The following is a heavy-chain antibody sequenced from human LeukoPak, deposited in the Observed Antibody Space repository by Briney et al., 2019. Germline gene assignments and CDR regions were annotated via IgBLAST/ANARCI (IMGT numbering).Heavy chain of an antibody. CDR2: IYYSGST. Sequence: SETLSLTCTVSGGSISSGGYYWSWIRQHPGKGLEWIGYIYYSGSTYYTPSLKNRVTISVATSKNQFSLRLSSVTAVDTAVYYCARGGGGFTRYWYFDLWGRGTLVTVSS. CDR3: ARGGGGFTRYWYFDL. V-gene: IGHV4-31*03. D-gene: IGHD5-12*01. CDR1: GGSISSGGYY. J-gene: IGHJ2*01.